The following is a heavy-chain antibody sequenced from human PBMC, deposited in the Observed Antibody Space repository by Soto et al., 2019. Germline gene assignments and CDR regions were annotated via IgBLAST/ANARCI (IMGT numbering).Heavy chain of an antibody. D-gene: IGHD3-3*01. CDR1: GYSLTHYD. Sequence: ASVKVSCKASGYSLTHYDLHWIRQAPGQGLEWMGWMNPGSGKTDYAVAFRGRVTMTADSSLNTAHMEVTSLTSDDTAVYYCARAFWNDYRDFDSWGQGARVTVSS. CDR3: ARAFWNDYRDFDS. CDR2: MNPGSGKT. V-gene: IGHV1-8*01. J-gene: IGHJ4*02.